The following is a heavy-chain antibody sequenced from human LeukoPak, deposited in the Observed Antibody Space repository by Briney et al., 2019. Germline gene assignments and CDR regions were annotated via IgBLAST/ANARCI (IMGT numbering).Heavy chain of an antibody. V-gene: IGHV4-30-4*01. Sequence: PSETLSLTCTVSGGSISSGDYYWSWIRQPPGKGLEWIGYIYYSGSTYYNPSLKSRVTISVDTSKNQFSLKLSSVTAADTAVYYCARDRIRRAMDSTFYYYYGMDVWGQGTTVTVSS. CDR1: GGSISSGDYY. CDR3: ARDRIRRAMDSTFYYYYGMDV. CDR2: IYYSGST. D-gene: IGHD2/OR15-2a*01. J-gene: IGHJ6*02.